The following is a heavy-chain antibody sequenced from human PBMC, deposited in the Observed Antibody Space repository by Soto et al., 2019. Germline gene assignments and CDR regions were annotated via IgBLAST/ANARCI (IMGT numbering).Heavy chain of an antibody. V-gene: IGHV5-10-1*01. CDR3: ARHKAYSSSRDYYYYYGMDV. CDR2: IDPSDSYT. D-gene: IGHD6-6*01. CDR1: GYSFTSYW. Sequence: PGASLKISCKCSGYSFTSYWISWVRQMPGKGLEWMGRIDPSDSYTNYSPSFQGHVTISADKSISTAYLQWSSLKASDTAMYYCARHKAYSSSRDYYYYYGMDVWGQGTTVTVSS. J-gene: IGHJ6*02.